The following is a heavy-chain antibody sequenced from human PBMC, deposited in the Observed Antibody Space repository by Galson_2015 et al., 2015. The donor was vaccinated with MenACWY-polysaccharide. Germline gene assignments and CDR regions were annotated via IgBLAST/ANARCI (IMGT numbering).Heavy chain of an antibody. J-gene: IGHJ6*02. V-gene: IGHV4-61*02. CDR3: ARGLDCSSTSCYGPDYYYYYGMDV. CDR1: GGSISSGSYY. Sequence: TLSLTCTVSGGSISSGSYYWSWIRQPAGKGLEWIGRIYTSGSTNYNPSLKSRVTISVDTSKNQFSLKLSSVTAADTAVYYCARGLDCSSTSCYGPDYYYYYGMDVWGQGTTVTVSS. CDR2: IYTSGST. D-gene: IGHD2-2*01.